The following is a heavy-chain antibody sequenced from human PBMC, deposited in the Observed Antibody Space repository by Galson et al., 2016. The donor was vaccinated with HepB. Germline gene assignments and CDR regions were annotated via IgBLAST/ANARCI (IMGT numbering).Heavy chain of an antibody. D-gene: IGHD4-17*01. CDR3: VTGHSSLDHGDYRGAFDI. Sequence: SLRLSCAASGFTFSSYGMHWVRQAPGKGLEWVAIIWYDGSDKYYADSVKGRFTISRDNSKNTLYLQMNSLKTEDTGVYYCVTGHSSLDHGDYRGAFDIWGQGTTVTVSS. CDR1: GFTFSSYG. CDR2: IWYDGSDK. V-gene: IGHV3-33*01. J-gene: IGHJ3*02.